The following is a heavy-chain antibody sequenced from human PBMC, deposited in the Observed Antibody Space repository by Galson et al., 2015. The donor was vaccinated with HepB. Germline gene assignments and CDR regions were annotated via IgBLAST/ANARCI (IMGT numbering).Heavy chain of an antibody. CDR1: GYTFTNYG. D-gene: IGHD4-17*01. CDR2: ISVYTGNT. J-gene: IGHJ4*02. V-gene: IGHV1-18*01. Sequence: SVKVSCKASGYTFTNYGISWVRQAPGQGLEWMGWISVYTGNTRYAKKLQARVTLTTDTSTSTVYMELRTLRSDDTAIYYCARDSAELSTVTSPSTSFDYWGQGTLVTVSS. CDR3: ARDSAELSTVTSPSTSFDY.